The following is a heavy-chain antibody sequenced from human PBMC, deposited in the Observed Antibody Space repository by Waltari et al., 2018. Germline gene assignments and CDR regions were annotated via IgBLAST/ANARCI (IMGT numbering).Heavy chain of an antibody. Sequence: ERQLLESGGALVQPGGSLRLSCAASVFPFSTYTMHWVRQAPGQGLEWVAVITASGLMDYGDSVKGRFIISRDNSKNTLYLEMYRLRVEDTARYYCAKDEGARLAPTFGMDAWGQGTTVIVS. V-gene: IGHV3-23*01. J-gene: IGHJ6*02. CDR3: AKDEGARLAPTFGMDA. CDR1: VFPFSTYT. CDR2: ITASGLM. D-gene: IGHD6-6*01.